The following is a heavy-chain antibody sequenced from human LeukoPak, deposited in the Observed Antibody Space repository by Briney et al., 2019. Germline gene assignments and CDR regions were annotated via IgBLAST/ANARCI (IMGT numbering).Heavy chain of an antibody. CDR1: GYTFTGYY. CDR2: INPNSGNT. D-gene: IGHD2-2*01. Sequence: ASVKVSCKASGYTFTGYYMHWVRQAPGQGLEWMGWINPNSGNTNYAQKLQGRVTMTTDTSTNTAYMELRSLRSDDTAVYYCARDAGVVVVPAAPILWGQGTLVTVSS. V-gene: IGHV1-18*04. J-gene: IGHJ4*02. CDR3: ARDAGVVVVPAAPIL.